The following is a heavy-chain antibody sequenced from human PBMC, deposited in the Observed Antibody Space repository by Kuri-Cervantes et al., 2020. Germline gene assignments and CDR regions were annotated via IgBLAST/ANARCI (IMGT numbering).Heavy chain of an antibody. J-gene: IGHJ6*02. CDR3: ARETVGRRIVVVPAAIPFDYYYGMDV. Sequence: ASVKVSCKASGYTFTSYGISWVRQAPGQGLEWMGWISAYNGNTNYAQKFQGRVTITADESTSTAYMELSSLRSEDTTVYYCARETVGRRIVVVPAAIPFDYYYGMDVWGQGTTVTVSS. CDR2: ISAYNGNT. V-gene: IGHV1-18*01. CDR1: GYTFTSYG. D-gene: IGHD2-2*02.